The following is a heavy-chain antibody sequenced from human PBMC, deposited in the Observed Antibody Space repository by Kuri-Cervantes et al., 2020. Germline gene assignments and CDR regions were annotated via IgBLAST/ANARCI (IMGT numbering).Heavy chain of an antibody. V-gene: IGHV4-61*01. D-gene: IGHD6-13*01. CDR3: ARVRRWAAAYWFDP. CDR1: GGSVSSGSYY. Sequence: GSLRLSCTVSGGSVSSGSYYWSWIRQPPGKGLEWIGEIYHSGSTNYNPSLKSRVTISVDKSKNQFSLKLSSVTAADTAVYYCARVRRWAAAYWFDPWGQGTLVTVSS. CDR2: IYHSGST. J-gene: IGHJ5*02.